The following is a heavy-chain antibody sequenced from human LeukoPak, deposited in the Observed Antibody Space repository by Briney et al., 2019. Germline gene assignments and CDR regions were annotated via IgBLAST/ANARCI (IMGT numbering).Heavy chain of an antibody. CDR3: ARSLRWFGEFGNWFDP. CDR1: NGSMRSHY. D-gene: IGHD3-10*01. CDR2: IYSTGST. V-gene: IGHV4-59*11. Sequence: DPSETLSLTCTVSNGSMRSHYWSWIRQPPGKGLEWIGYIYSTGSTNNTPSPETRVTISVNASKNQFSFKQLSVTAADTDVYYCARSLRWFGEFGNWFDPWGQGTLVTVSS. J-gene: IGHJ5*02.